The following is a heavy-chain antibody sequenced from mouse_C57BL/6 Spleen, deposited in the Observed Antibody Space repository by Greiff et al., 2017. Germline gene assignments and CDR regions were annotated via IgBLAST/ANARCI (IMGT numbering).Heavy chain of an antibody. CDR2: IHPNSGST. D-gene: IGHD1-1*01. Sequence: VQLQQPGAELVKPGASVKLSCKASGYTFTSYWMHWVKQRPGQGLEWIGMIHPNSGSTNYNEKFKSKATLTVDKSSSTAYMQLSSLTSEDSAVYYCAREGENYGSSSGDYWGQGTTLTVSS. CDR1: GYTFTSYW. V-gene: IGHV1-64*01. CDR3: AREGENYGSSSGDY. J-gene: IGHJ2*01.